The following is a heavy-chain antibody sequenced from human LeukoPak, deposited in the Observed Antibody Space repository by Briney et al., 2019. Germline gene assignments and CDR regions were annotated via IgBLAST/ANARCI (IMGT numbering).Heavy chain of an antibody. CDR2: IRQDGGAK. J-gene: IGHJ3*02. Sequence: GGSLRLSCAVSGFTFSTYWMSWVRQAPGKGLEWVANIRQDGGAKYYVDSVKGRFTFSRDNSKNTLYLQMNSLRAEDTAVYYCAKERDWGIQGAFGIWGQGTMVTVSS. V-gene: IGHV3-7*03. D-gene: IGHD3-16*01. CDR3: AKERDWGIQGAFGI. CDR1: GFTFSTYW.